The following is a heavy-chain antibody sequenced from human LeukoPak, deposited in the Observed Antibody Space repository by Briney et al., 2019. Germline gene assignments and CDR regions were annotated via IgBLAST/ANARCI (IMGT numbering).Heavy chain of an antibody. J-gene: IGHJ4*02. CDR1: GGSISSYY. CDR3: ARTMYYYDSSGYIFDY. CDR2: IYSSGST. Sequence: SETLSLTCTVSGGSISSYYWSWIRQPPGQGLEWIGFIYSSGSTTCSPSLKSRVAISVDTSKNQFSLRLSSVTAADTAVYYCARTMYYYDSSGYIFDYWGQGTLVTVSS. D-gene: IGHD3-22*01. V-gene: IGHV4-4*09.